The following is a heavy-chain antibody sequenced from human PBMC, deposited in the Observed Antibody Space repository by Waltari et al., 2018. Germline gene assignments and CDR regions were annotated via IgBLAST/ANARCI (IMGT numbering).Heavy chain of an antibody. J-gene: IGHJ5*02. CDR3: AREVVPAATIVVNWFDP. V-gene: IGHV7-4-1*02. D-gene: IGHD2-2*01. CDR1: GYTFTNYA. Sequence: QVQLVQSGSELKKPGASVKVSCKASGYTFTNYAINWLRQAPGQGLELMGWINTNTGNPTYVQGCTVRFVFSLDTSVSTAYLQINSLKADDTAVYYCAREVVPAATIVVNWFDPWGQGTLVTVSS. CDR2: INTNTGNP.